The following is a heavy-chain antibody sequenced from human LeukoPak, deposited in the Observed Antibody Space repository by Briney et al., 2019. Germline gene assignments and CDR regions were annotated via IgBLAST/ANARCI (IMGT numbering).Heavy chain of an antibody. J-gene: IGHJ4*02. V-gene: IGHV4-61*02. D-gene: IGHD7-27*01. CDR3: AATNWGSHFDY. CDR1: GGSISSGSYY. Sequence: PSQTLSLTCTVSGGSISSGSYYWSWIRQPAGKGLEWIGRIYTSGSTNYNPSLKSRVTISVDTSKNQFSLKLSSVTAADTAVYHCAATNWGSHFDYWGQGTLVTVSS. CDR2: IYTSGST.